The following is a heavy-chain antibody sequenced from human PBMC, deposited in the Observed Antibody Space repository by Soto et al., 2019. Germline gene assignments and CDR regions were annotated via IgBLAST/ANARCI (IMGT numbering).Heavy chain of an antibody. Sequence: GASVKVSCKASGYTFTSYGISWVRQAPGQGLEWMGWINPNSGGTNYAQKFQGWVTMTRDTSISTAYMELSRLRSDDTAVYYCARGGSLWFGELSAYYYGMAVWGQGTTVTVSS. D-gene: IGHD3-10*01. CDR3: ARGGSLWFGELSAYYYGMAV. J-gene: IGHJ6*02. CDR2: INPNSGGT. V-gene: IGHV1-2*04. CDR1: GYTFTSYG.